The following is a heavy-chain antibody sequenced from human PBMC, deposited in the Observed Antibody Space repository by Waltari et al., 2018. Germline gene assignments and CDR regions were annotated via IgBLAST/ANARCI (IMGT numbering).Heavy chain of an antibody. CDR3: ARVDCSSTSCYYGYYGSGSYFDY. CDR2: IIPIFGTA. J-gene: IGHJ4*02. D-gene: IGHD2-2*01. Sequence: QVQLVQSGAEVKKPGSSVKVPCKAAWSRLSRHASRWVRTAPGTGPGGVGGIIPIFGTANYAQKFQGRVTITADESTSTAYMELSSLRSEDTAVYYCARVDCSSTSCYYGYYGSGSYFDYWGQGTLVTVSS. CDR1: WSRLSRHA. V-gene: IGHV1-69*01.